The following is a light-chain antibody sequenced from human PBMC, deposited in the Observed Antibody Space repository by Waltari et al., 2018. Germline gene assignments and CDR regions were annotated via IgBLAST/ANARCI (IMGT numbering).Light chain of an antibody. Sequence: EIVLTQSPGTLSLSPGERATLSCRASQSVSSSYLAWYKQKPGQAPRLLIYGASSRATGIPDRFSGSGSGTDFTLTISRLEPEDFAVYHCQQYNSSPYTFGQGTKLEIK. CDR1: QSVSSSY. J-gene: IGKJ2*01. CDR2: GAS. V-gene: IGKV3-20*01. CDR3: QQYNSSPYT.